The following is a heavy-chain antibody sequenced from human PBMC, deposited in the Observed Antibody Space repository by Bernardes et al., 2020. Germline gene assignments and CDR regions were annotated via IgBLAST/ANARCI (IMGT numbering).Heavy chain of an antibody. CDR2: ISYDGSNK. CDR1: GFTFSSYG. V-gene: IGHV3-30*18. CDR3: AKERDIVVVPAALYYYYGMDV. Sequence: GGSLRLSCAASGFTFSSYGMHWVRQAPGKGLEWVAVISYDGSNKYYADSVKGRFTISRDNSKNTLYLQMNSLRAEDTAVYYCAKERDIVVVPAALYYYYGMDVWGQGTTVTVSS. J-gene: IGHJ6*02. D-gene: IGHD2-2*01.